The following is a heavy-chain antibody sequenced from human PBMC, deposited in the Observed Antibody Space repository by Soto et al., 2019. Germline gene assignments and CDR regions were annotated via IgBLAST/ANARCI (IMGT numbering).Heavy chain of an antibody. D-gene: IGHD3-10*01. V-gene: IGHV4-31*03. Sequence: TVSGGSISSGGYYWSWIRQHPGKGLEWIGYIYYSGSTYYNPSLKSRVTISVDTSKNQFSLKLSSVTAADTEVYYCEMIRVWFGDPSVGTWGQGTLVTVSS. J-gene: IGHJ5*02. CDR2: IYYSGST. CDR3: EMIRVWFGDPSVGT. CDR1: GGSISSGGYY.